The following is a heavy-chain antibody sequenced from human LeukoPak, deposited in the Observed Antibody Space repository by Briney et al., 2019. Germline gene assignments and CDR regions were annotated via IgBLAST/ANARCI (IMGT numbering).Heavy chain of an antibody. V-gene: IGHV4-38-2*02. Sequence: SETLSLTCTVSGYSISSGYYWGWIRQPPGKGLEWIGSIYYSGSTYYNPSLKSRVTISVDTSKNQFSLKLSSVTAADTAVYYCARLDNYGSGSHYWGQGTLVTVSS. CDR1: GYSISSGYY. CDR2: IYYSGST. CDR3: ARLDNYGSGSHY. J-gene: IGHJ4*02. D-gene: IGHD3-10*01.